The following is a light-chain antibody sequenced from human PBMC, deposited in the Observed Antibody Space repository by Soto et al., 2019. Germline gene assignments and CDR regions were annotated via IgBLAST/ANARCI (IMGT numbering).Light chain of an antibody. CDR2: DVS. CDR3: SSYTSSSTLEV. V-gene: IGLV2-14*01. Sequence: QSALTQPASVSGSPGQSITISCTGTSSDVGGYSYVSWYQQHPGKAPKLMIYDVSNRPSGVSNRFSGSKSGNTASLTISGLQAEDEADYYCSSYTSSSTLEVFGTGTKVTV. CDR1: SSDVGGYSY. J-gene: IGLJ1*01.